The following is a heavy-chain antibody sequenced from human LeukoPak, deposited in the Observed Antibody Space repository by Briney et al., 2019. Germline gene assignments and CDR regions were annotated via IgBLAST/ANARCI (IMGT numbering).Heavy chain of an antibody. V-gene: IGHV4-34*01. CDR2: INHSGST. J-gene: IGHJ6*03. Sequence: SETLSLTCAVYGGSFSGYYWSWLRQPPGKGLEWIGEINHSGSTNYNPSLKSRVTISVDTSKNQVSLKLSSVTAADTAVYYCARGQVYATYCYYYMEVWGKGTTVTVSS. CDR1: GGSFSGYY. CDR3: ARGQVYATYCYYYMEV. D-gene: IGHD2-8*01.